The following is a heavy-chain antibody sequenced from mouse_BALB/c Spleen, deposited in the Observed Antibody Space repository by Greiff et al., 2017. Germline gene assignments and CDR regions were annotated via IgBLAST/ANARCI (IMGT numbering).Heavy chain of an antibody. D-gene: IGHD1-1*01. CDR2: IDPANGNT. CDR3: ARGGITTVMNYAMDY. V-gene: IGHV14-3*02. J-gene: IGHJ4*01. CDR1: GFNIKDTY. Sequence: VQLKESGAELVKPGASVKLSCTASGFNIKDTYMHWVKQRPEQGLEWIGRIDPANGNTKYDPKFQGKATITADTSSNTAYLQLSSLTSEDTAVYYCARGGITTVMNYAMDYWGQGTSVTVSS.